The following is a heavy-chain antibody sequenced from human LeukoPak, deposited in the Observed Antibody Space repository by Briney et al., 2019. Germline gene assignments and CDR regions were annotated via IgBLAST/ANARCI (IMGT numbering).Heavy chain of an antibody. D-gene: IGHD5-18*01. V-gene: IGHV3-48*03. CDR3: ARRFSYGSFAY. CDR1: GFTLSTYE. J-gene: IGHJ4*02. CDR2: ISSSGSTT. Sequence: GGSLRLSCMVSGFTLSTYEMNWVRQAPGKGLEWVSSISSSGSTTYYADSIKGRFTISRDNAKNSLYLLMNSLRVEDTAVYYCARRFSYGSFAYWGQGTLVTVSS.